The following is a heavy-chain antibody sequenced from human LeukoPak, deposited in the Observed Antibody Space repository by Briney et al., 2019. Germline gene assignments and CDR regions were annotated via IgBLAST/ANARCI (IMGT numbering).Heavy chain of an antibody. Sequence: SETLSLTCTVSGYSISSGYYWGWIRQPPGKGLEWIGSIYHSGSTYYNPSLKSRVTISVDTSKNQFSLKLSSVTAADTAAYYCARGGLWFGEFTFDYWGQGTLVTVSS. V-gene: IGHV4-38-2*02. CDR3: ARGGLWFGEFTFDY. CDR1: GYSISSGYY. J-gene: IGHJ4*02. CDR2: IYHSGST. D-gene: IGHD3-10*01.